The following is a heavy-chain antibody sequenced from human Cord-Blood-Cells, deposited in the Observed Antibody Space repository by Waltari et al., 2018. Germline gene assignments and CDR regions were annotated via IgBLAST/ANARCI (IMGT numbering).Heavy chain of an antibody. CDR3: ARVYYSSSWYYFDY. D-gene: IGHD6-13*01. CDR1: GGSISSYY. J-gene: IGHJ4*02. Sequence: QVQLQESGPGLVKPSETLSLTCTVSGGSISSYYWSWIRQPAGKGLEWIGRIYTSGSISYHPSLKSRVTMSVDTSKNQFSLKLSSVTAADTAVYYCARVYYSSSWYYFDYWGQGTLVTVSS. V-gene: IGHV4-4*07. CDR2: IYTSGSI.